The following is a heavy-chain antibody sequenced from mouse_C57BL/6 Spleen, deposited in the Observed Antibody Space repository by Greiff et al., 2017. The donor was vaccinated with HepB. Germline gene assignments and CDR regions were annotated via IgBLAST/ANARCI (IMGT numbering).Heavy chain of an antibody. CDR1: GYSFTSYY. Sequence: VQLQQSGPELVKPGASVKISCKASGYSFTSYYIHWVKQRPGQGLVWIGWIYPGSGNTKYNEKFKGKATLTADTSSSTAYMQLSSLTSEDSAVYYCANTVSYAMDYWGQGTSVTVSS. D-gene: IGHD1-1*01. CDR3: ANTVSYAMDY. J-gene: IGHJ4*01. V-gene: IGHV1-66*01. CDR2: IYPGSGNT.